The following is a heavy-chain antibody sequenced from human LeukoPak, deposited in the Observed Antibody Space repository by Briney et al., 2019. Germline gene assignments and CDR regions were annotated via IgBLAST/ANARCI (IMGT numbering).Heavy chain of an antibody. CDR3: ARVPGDY. D-gene: IGHD3-10*01. Sequence: PGGSLRLSCAASGFTFRSYSMNWGREAPGQGLEWVSSISSSNSLIYYADSVKGRFTISRDNSKNSLYLQMNSLRAEDTAVYYCARVPGDYWGQGTLVTVSS. V-gene: IGHV3-21*01. J-gene: IGHJ4*02. CDR1: GFTFRSYS. CDR2: ISSSNSLI.